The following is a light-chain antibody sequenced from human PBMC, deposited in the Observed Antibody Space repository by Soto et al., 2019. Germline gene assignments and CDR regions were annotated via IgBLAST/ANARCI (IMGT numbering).Light chain of an antibody. CDR1: QSITSW. V-gene: IGKV1-5*03. CDR3: QQYNDFQYT. CDR2: KAT. J-gene: IGKJ2*01. Sequence: DIEMTQSPSTLSASVGDRVTLTCRASQSITSWVAWYQQKPGKAPKLLIYKATDLQTGVPPRFSGRGSGTEFSLTISSLQPEDFAIYYCQQYNDFQYTFGQGTSLEMK.